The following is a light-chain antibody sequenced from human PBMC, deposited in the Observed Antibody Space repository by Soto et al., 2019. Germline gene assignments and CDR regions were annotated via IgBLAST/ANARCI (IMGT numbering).Light chain of an antibody. J-gene: IGLJ3*02. Sequence: QSALTQPPSASGTPGQRVTISCSGSSPNIGRNYVYWYQQLPGTAPKLLIHSNSQRPSGVPDRFSGSKSGTSASLAISGLRSEDEADYYCAVWDDSLSGPYWVFGGGTKLTVL. CDR3: AVWDDSLSGPYWV. CDR1: SPNIGRNY. V-gene: IGLV1-47*02. CDR2: SNS.